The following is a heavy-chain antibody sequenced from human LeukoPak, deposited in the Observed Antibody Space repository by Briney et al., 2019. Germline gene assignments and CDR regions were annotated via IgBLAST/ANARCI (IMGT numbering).Heavy chain of an antibody. CDR3: ARDSRGITMISHQGFDY. CDR2: TYSDGST. J-gene: IGHJ4*02. CDR1: GFTFSSYA. V-gene: IGHV3-53*01. D-gene: IGHD3-22*01. Sequence: GGSLRLSCAASGFTFSSYAMSWVRQAPGKGLEWVSLTYSDGSTYYADSVKGRFTISRDNSKNTLYLQMNSLRAEDTAVYYCARDSRGITMISHQGFDYWGQGTLVTVSS.